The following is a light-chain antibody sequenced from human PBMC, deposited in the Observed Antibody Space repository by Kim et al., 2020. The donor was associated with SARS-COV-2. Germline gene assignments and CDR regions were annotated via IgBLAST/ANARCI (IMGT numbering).Light chain of an antibody. Sequence: DIQMTQSPSSLSASVGDRVTITCRASHSITNYLNWYQLKPGKAPKLLIYAASSLQSGVPSRFSGSGSGTEFTLTISSLQREDFATYYCQQSYRTPYTSGQGTKLEI. V-gene: IGKV1-39*01. CDR3: QQSYRTPYT. CDR2: AAS. J-gene: IGKJ2*01. CDR1: HSITNY.